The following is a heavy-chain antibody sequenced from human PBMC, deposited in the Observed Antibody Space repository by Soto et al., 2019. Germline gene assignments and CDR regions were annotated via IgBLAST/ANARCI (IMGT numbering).Heavy chain of an antibody. CDR1: EFTLSTYV. J-gene: IGHJ6*03. D-gene: IGHD3-3*01. CDR3: VRGTGGEFRRGHNYYYMDV. CDR2: IWSDGSSK. Sequence: QVQLVESGGGVVQPGRSLRLSCAASEFTLSTYVMHWVRQAPGKGLEWVALIWSDGSSKYYTDSVKGRITVSRDNSKNTRYLQMNSLRDEDTAVYHCVRGTGGEFRRGHNYYYMDVWCKGTTVTVSS. V-gene: IGHV3-33*01.